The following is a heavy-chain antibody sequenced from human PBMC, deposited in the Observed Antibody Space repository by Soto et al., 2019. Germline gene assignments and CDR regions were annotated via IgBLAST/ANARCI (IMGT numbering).Heavy chain of an antibody. D-gene: IGHD2-2*01. V-gene: IGHV1-2*04. CDR3: ARAVVPAARGWFDP. CDR1: GYTFTGYY. J-gene: IGHJ5*02. Sequence: QGQLVQSGAEVKKPGASVKVSCKASGYTFTGYYMHWVRQAPGQGLEWMGWINPNSGGTNYAQKFQGWVTMTRDTSIRTAYMELSRLRSDDTAVYYCARAVVPAARGWFDPWGQGTLVTVSS. CDR2: INPNSGGT.